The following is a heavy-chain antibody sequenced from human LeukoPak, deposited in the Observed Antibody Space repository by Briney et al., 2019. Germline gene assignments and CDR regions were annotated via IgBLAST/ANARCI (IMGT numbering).Heavy chain of an antibody. V-gene: IGHV1-69*04. CDR2: IIPILGIA. CDR1: GGTFSSYA. J-gene: IGHJ1*01. D-gene: IGHD3-9*01. CDR3: ARVGVTRGNYDILTGYPEYFQH. Sequence: SVKVSCKASGGTFSSYAISWVRQAPGQGLEWMRRIIPILGIANYAQKFRGRVTITADKSTSTAYMELSSLRSEDTAVYYCARVGVTRGNYDILTGYPEYFQHWGQGTLVTVSS.